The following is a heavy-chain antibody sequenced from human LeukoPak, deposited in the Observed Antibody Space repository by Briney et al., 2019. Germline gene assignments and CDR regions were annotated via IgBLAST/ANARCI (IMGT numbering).Heavy chain of an antibody. CDR3: ARRLFDP. J-gene: IGHJ5*02. CDR2: IIPILGIA. V-gene: IGHV1-69*02. Sequence: SVKVSCKASGYTFTGYYMHWVRQAPGQGLEWMGRIIPILGIANYAQKFQGRVTITADKSTSTAYMELSSLRSEDTAVYYCARRLFDPWGQGTLVTVSS. CDR1: GYTFTGYY.